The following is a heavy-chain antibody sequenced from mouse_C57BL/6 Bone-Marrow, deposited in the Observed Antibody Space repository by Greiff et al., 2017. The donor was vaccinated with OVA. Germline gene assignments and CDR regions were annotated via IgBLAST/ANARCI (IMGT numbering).Heavy chain of an antibody. CDR3: ARDERRGAWFAY. V-gene: IGHV5-4*01. J-gene: IGHJ3*01. Sequence: EVQGVESGGGLVKPGGSLKLSCAASGFTFSSYAMSWVRQTPEKRLEWVATISDGGSYTYYPDNVKGRFTISRDNAKNNLYLQMGHLKSEDTAMYYCARDERRGAWFAYWGQGTLVTVSA. CDR2: ISDGGSYT. D-gene: IGHD2-12*01. CDR1: GFTFSSYA.